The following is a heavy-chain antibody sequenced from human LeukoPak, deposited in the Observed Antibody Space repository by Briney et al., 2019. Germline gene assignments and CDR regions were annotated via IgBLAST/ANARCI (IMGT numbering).Heavy chain of an antibody. V-gene: IGHV1-18*01. CDR1: GYTFTSYG. CDR2: ISAYNGNT. J-gene: IGHJ4*02. CDR3: ARATLVRGVIRSYFDY. Sequence: GASVKVSCKASGYTFTSYGISWVRQAPGQGLEWMGWISAYNGNTKYAQKLQGRVTVTTDTSTSTAYMELRSLRSDDTAVYHCARATLVRGVIRSYFDYWGQGTLVTVSS. D-gene: IGHD3-10*01.